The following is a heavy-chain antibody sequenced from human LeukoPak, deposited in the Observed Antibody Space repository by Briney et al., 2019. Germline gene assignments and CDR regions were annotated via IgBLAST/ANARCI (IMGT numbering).Heavy chain of an antibody. J-gene: IGHJ4*02. V-gene: IGHV1-18*01. CDR1: GYTFTSYG. Sequence: ASVKVSCKASGYTFTSYGISWVRQAPGQGLEWMGWISAYNGNTNYAQKLQGRVTMTTDTSTSTAYMELRSQRSDDTAVYYCARDRRGYSYGFGPDYWGQGTLVTVSS. CDR3: ARDRRGYSYGFGPDY. CDR2: ISAYNGNT. D-gene: IGHD5-18*01.